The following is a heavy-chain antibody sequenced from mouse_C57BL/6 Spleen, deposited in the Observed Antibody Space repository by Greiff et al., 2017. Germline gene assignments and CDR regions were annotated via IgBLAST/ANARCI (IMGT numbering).Heavy chain of an antibody. Sequence: QVQLQQPGTELVKPGASVKLSCKASGYTFTSYWMHWVKQRPGQGLEWIGNINPSNGGTNYNEKFKSKATLTVDKSSSTAYMQLSSLTSADSAVSYCAREGETAVAVHYDGWGQGTTLTVSS. J-gene: IGHJ2*01. CDR2: INPSNGGT. V-gene: IGHV1-53*01. CDR3: AREGETAVAVHYDG. CDR1: GYTFTSYW. D-gene: IGHD1-1*01.